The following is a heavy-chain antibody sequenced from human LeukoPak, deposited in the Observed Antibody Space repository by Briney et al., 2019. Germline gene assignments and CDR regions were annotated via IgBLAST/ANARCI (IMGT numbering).Heavy chain of an antibody. CDR2: IYHSGST. CDR1: GGSISSGGYS. D-gene: IGHD6-13*01. J-gene: IGHJ3*02. V-gene: IGHV4-30-2*01. Sequence: TSETLSLTCAVSGGSISSGGYSWSWVRQPPGKGLEWIGYIYHSGSTYYNPSLKSRVTISVDRSKNQFSLKLSSVTAADTAVYYCARELAAGYFAFDIWGQGTMVTVSS. CDR3: ARELAAGYFAFDI.